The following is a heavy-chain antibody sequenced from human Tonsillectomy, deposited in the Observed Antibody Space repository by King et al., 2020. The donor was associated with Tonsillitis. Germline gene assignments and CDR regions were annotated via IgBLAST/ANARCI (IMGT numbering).Heavy chain of an antibody. V-gene: IGHV1-18*04. CDR3: ARDGGRRYGDFPEYYGMDV. CDR1: GYTFTSYG. J-gene: IGHJ6*02. D-gene: IGHD4-17*01. CDR2: ISGYNGNT. Sequence: QLVQSGAEVKKPGASVKVSCKASGYTFTSYGISWVRQAPGQGLEWMGWISGYNGNTNYAQKLQGRVTMTTDTSTSTAYMELRSLRSDDTAVYYCARDGGRRYGDFPEYYGMDVWGQGTTVTVSS.